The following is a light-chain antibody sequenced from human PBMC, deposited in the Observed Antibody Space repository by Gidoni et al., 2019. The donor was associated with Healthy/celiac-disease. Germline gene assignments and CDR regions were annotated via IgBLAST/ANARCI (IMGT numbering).Light chain of an antibody. CDR1: QSLSSW. CDR3: QQYNSYSRT. J-gene: IGKJ1*01. Sequence: DIQMTQSPSTLSASVGDRVTITCRASQSLSSWLAWYQQKPGKAPKLLIYDASSLDSGVPSRFSGSGSGTEFTLTISSLQPDDFATYYCQQYNSYSRTFGQGTKVEIK. V-gene: IGKV1-5*01. CDR2: DAS.